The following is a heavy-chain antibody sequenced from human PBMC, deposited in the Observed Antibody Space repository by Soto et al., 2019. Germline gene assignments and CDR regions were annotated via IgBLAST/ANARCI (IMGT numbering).Heavy chain of an antibody. D-gene: IGHD6-19*01. CDR1: GGSISSGNW. CDR2: VHRSGST. Sequence: LSLTCAVSGGSISSGNWWSWVRQPPGKGLDWIGEVHRSGSTNYNPSLKSRVTISVDESKSQFSLKLSSVTAADTAVYYCARLDNSDWSKGYYFDYWGQGTLVTVSS. J-gene: IGHJ4*02. V-gene: IGHV4-4*02. CDR3: ARLDNSDWSKGYYFDY.